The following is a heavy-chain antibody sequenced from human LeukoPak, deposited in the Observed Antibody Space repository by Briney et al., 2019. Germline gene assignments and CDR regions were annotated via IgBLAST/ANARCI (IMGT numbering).Heavy chain of an antibody. J-gene: IGHJ4*02. CDR2: ISGRGNYV. CDR3: ARSGIGATEIDH. Sequence: PGGSLRLSCAASGFTFSDYFMSWVRQAPGKGLEWLSYISGRGNYVDYAESLKGRITISRDNAKNSLYLQMNSLRAEDTAVYYCARSGIGATEIDHWGQGTLVTVSS. CDR1: GFTFSDYF. D-gene: IGHD6-13*01. V-gene: IGHV3-11*06.